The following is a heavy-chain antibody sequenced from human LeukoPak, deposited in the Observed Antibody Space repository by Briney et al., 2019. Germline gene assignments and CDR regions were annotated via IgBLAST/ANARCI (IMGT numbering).Heavy chain of an antibody. Sequence: ASVKVSCKVSGYTLTELSMHWVRQAPGKGLEWMGGFDPEDGETIYAQKLQGRVTMTTDTSTSTAYMELRSLRSDDTAVYYCARDHGGELRLRNDYWGQGTLVTVSS. CDR1: GYTLTELS. J-gene: IGHJ4*02. CDR3: ARDHGGELRLRNDY. CDR2: FDPEDGET. V-gene: IGHV1-24*01. D-gene: IGHD1-26*01.